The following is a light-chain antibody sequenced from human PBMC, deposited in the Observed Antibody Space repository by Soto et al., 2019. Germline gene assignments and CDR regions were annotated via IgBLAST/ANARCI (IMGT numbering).Light chain of an antibody. CDR2: GAS. Sequence: EIVMTRSPATLSVSPGERVTLSCRASESLSTYLAWYQQKPGQAPRLLIYGASTKATGIPARFSGSGSATDFTLTISSLQSEDFAVYYCQSYNDWPFTFGQGTKVDIK. V-gene: IGKV3-15*01. J-gene: IGKJ2*01. CDR1: ESLSTY. CDR3: QSYNDWPFT.